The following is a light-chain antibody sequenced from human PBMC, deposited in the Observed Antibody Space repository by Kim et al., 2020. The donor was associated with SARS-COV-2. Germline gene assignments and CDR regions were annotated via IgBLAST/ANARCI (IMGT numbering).Light chain of an antibody. Sequence: SSVGDRVTITCRASQGISSCLAWYQQKPGNAPKLLIYAASSLQSGVPSRFSGSGSGTDFTLTISSLQPEDFATYYCQQANSFPLPFGGGTKVDIK. CDR1: QGISSC. CDR3: QQANSFPLP. V-gene: IGKV1-12*01. CDR2: AAS. J-gene: IGKJ4*01.